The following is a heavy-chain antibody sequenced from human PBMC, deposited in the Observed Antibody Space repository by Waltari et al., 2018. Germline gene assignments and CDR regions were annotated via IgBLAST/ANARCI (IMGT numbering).Heavy chain of an antibody. CDR2: ICHSWST. CDR1: AYSLSSPYC. CDR3: ARESSATDYYMDV. J-gene: IGHJ6*03. D-gene: IGHD5-12*01. V-gene: IGHV4-38-2*02. Sequence: QVQLQESGPGLVKPSEALSLTCAVSAYSLSSPYCWGWIRQPPGKGLDRIGSICHSWSTYYNPSLKGRVSISVDTSKNQFSLKLSSVTAADTSVYYCARESSATDYYMDVWGKGTTVTVSS.